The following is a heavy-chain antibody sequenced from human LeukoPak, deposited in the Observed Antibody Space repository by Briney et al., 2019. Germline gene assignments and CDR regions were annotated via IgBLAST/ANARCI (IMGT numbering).Heavy chain of an antibody. CDR1: GFIFSNYA. CDR3: ARGLEQLPPDY. Sequence: GGSLRLSCAASGFIFSNYAMHWVRQAPGKGLEWVALISSDGSKIYYADSVKGRFTISRDNSKNTLYLQMNSLRAEDTAVYYCARGLEQLPPDYWGQGTLVTVSS. V-gene: IGHV3-30*14. J-gene: IGHJ4*02. D-gene: IGHD6-13*01. CDR2: ISSDGSKI.